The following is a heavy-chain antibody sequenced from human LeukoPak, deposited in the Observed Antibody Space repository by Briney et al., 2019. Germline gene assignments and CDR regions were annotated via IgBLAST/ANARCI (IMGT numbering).Heavy chain of an antibody. J-gene: IGHJ5*02. CDR2: ISGSGGST. CDR1: GFTFSSYA. Sequence: GGSLRLSCAASGFTFSSYAMSWVRQAPGKGLEWVSAISGSGGSTYYADSVKGRFTISRDNAKNSLYLQMNSLRAEDTAVYYCARDRIAAAGHNWFDPWGQGTLVTVSS. D-gene: IGHD6-13*01. V-gene: IGHV3-23*01. CDR3: ARDRIAAAGHNWFDP.